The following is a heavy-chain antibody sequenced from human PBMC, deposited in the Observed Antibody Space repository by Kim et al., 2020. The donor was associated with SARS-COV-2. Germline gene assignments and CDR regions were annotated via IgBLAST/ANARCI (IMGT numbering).Heavy chain of an antibody. CDR2: IIHILGIA. CDR1: GGTFSSYA. J-gene: IGHJ5*02. V-gene: IGHV1-69*04. Sequence: SVKVSCKASGGTFSSYAISWVRQAPGQGLEWMGRIIHILGIANYAQKFQGRVTITADKSTSTAYMELSSLRSEDTAVYYCAIYQTGTTFLFENWFDPWG. CDR3: AIYQTGTTFLFENWFDP. D-gene: IGHD1-7*01.